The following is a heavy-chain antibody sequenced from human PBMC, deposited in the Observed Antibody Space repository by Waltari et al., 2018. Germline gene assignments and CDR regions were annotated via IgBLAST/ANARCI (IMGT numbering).Heavy chain of an antibody. V-gene: IGHV3-66*02. Sequence: EVQLVESGGGLVHPGGSLRLSCAASGCTASTNHMSWVRQAPGNGLEWVSLIYDAGSTYYPDSVRGRFTISRDNSKNTVHLQMNSLRVEDTAIYYCARARDEETAMVYFDRWGQGTLVSVSS. J-gene: IGHJ4*02. CDR1: GCTASTNH. CDR2: IYDAGST. D-gene: IGHD5-18*01. CDR3: ARARDEETAMVYFDR.